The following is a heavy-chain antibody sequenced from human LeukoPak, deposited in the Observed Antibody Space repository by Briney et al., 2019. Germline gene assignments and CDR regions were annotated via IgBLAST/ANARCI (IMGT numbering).Heavy chain of an antibody. Sequence: ASVKVSCKASGYTFTSHYMHWVRQAPGQGLEWMGIINPSGGSTSYAQKFQGRVTMTRDTSTSTVYMELSSLRSEDTAVYYCARDRGIRGYSYGYGRGYDYWGQGTLVTVSS. D-gene: IGHD5-18*01. CDR3: ARDRGIRGYSYGYGRGYDY. CDR1: GYTFTSHY. CDR2: INPSGGST. V-gene: IGHV1-46*01. J-gene: IGHJ4*02.